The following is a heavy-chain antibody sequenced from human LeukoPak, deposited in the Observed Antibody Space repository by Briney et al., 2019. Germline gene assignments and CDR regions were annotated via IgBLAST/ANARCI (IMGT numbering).Heavy chain of an antibody. D-gene: IGHD4-17*01. CDR1: VYTLTELS. Sequence: GASVTVSCKLSVYTLTELSMHWVRQAPGKGLEWMGGFDPEDGETIYAQKFQGRVTMTEDTSTDTAYMELSSLRSEDTAVYYCATAYGDGWFDPWGQGTLVTVSS. CDR3: ATAYGDGWFDP. J-gene: IGHJ5*02. V-gene: IGHV1-24*01. CDR2: FDPEDGET.